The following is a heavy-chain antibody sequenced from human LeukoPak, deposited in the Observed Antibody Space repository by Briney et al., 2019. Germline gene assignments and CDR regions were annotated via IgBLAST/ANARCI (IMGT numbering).Heavy chain of an antibody. V-gene: IGHV3-11*05. CDR2: ISSSSSYT. CDR1: GFTFSDYY. J-gene: IGHJ4*02. CDR3: ARGPDSSGWYLDY. D-gene: IGHD6-19*01. Sequence: GGSLRLPCAASGFTFSDYYMSWIRQAPGKGLEWVSYISSSSSYTNYADSVKGRFTISRDNAKNSLYLQMNSLRAEDTAVYYCARGPDSSGWYLDYWGQGTLVTVSS.